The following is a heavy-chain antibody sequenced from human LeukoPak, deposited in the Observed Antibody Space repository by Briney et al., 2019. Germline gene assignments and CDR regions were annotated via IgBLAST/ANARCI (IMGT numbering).Heavy chain of an antibody. D-gene: IGHD2-15*01. V-gene: IGHV1-69*05. CDR2: IIPIFGTA. Sequence: SVKVSCKASGYTFTSYGISWVRQAPGQGLEWMGRIIPIFGTANYAQKFQGRVTITTDESTSTAYMELSSLRSEDTAVYYCAITRDIVVVVAAPNSQHWGQGTLVTVSS. CDR3: AITRDIVVVVAAPNSQH. CDR1: GYTFTSYG. J-gene: IGHJ1*01.